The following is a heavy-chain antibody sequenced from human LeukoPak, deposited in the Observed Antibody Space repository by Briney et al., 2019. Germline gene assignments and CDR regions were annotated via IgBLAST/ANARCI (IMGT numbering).Heavy chain of an antibody. V-gene: IGHV1-69*13. J-gene: IGHJ3*02. Sequence: SVKVSCKASGGTFSSYAISWVRQAPGQGLEWMGGIIPIFGTANYAQKFQGRVTITADESTSTAYMELSSLRSEDTAVYYCARLRDGYLTSAFDIWGQGTMVTVSS. D-gene: IGHD5-24*01. CDR1: GGTFSSYA. CDR2: IIPIFGTA. CDR3: ARLRDGYLTSAFDI.